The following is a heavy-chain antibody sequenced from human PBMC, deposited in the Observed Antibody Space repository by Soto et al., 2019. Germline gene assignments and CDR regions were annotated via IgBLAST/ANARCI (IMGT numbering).Heavy chain of an antibody. CDR1: GYTFTSYG. CDR2: ISAYNGNT. CDR3: ARVPRYDYVWGSYRYGWFDP. V-gene: IGHV1-18*04. J-gene: IGHJ5*02. D-gene: IGHD3-16*02. Sequence: ASVQVSCKASGYTFTSYGISWVRQAPGQGLEWMGWISAYNGNTNYAQKLQGRVTMTTDTSTSTAYMELRSLRSDDTAVYYCARVPRYDYVWGSYRYGWFDPWGQGTLVTVSS.